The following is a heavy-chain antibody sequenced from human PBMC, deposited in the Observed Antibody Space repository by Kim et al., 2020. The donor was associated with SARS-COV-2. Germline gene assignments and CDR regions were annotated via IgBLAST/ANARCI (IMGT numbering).Heavy chain of an antibody. CDR3: ARDYYYSSGYYGD. Sequence: SETLSLTCTISCGSASSGSYYWRWVRKTPGKRLEWIGFIDYSGSTNYNRSLKSRVTISRETPKNQISLRLTSVTAADTADYYCARDYYYSSGYYGDWGQG. CDR1: CGSASSGSYY. V-gene: IGHV4-61*01. D-gene: IGHD3-22*01. J-gene: IGHJ1*01. CDR2: IDYSGST.